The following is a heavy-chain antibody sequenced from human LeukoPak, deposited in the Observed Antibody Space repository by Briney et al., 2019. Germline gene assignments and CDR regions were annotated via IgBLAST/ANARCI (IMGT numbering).Heavy chain of an antibody. CDR1: GFTFSSYS. CDR3: ARDGDYYGSDPIDY. Sequence: GGSLRLSCAASGFTFSSYSMNWVRQAPGKGLEWVSSISSSSSYIYYADSVKGRFTISRDNAKNSLYLQMNSLRAEDTAVYYCARDGDYYGSDPIDYWGQGTQVTVSS. CDR2: ISSSSSYI. D-gene: IGHD3-10*01. V-gene: IGHV3-21*01. J-gene: IGHJ4*02.